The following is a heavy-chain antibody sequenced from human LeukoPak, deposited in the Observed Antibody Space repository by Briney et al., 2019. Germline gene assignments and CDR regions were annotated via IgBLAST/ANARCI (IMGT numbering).Heavy chain of an antibody. D-gene: IGHD4-17*01. CDR3: ARTGGATVTTPFDY. CDR2: ISAYNGNT. J-gene: IGHJ4*02. Sequence: ASVKVSCKASGYTFTSYGISWARQAPGQGLEWMGWISAYNGNTNYVQKLQGRVTMATDTSTSTAYMELRSLRSDDTAMYYCARTGGATVTTPFDYWGQGTLVTVSS. V-gene: IGHV1-18*01. CDR1: GYTFTSYG.